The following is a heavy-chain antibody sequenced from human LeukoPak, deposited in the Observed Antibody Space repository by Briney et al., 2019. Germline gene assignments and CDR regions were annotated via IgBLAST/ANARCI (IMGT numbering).Heavy chain of an antibody. CDR2: IYTSGST. CDR1: GGSITSYY. Sequence: SETLSLTCTLPGGSITSYYWSWIPQAAGKGLEWIGRIYTSGSTSYNPSLKSRVSMSVDTSKNQFSLRLSSVTAADTAVYYCARSGGSGTYYDGSFDYWGQGTLVTVSS. V-gene: IGHV4-4*07. J-gene: IGHJ4*02. CDR3: ARSGGSGTYYDGSFDY. D-gene: IGHD1-26*01.